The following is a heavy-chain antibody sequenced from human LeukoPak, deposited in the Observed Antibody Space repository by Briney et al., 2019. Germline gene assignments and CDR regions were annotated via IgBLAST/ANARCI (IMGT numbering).Heavy chain of an antibody. Sequence: ASVKVSCKASGYTFTSYYLHWVRQAPGLGLEWMGIINPSGGSTSYAQKFQGRVTMTRDTSTSTVYMELSSLRSEDTAVYYCARDRELSYGDTLGWAFDIWGQGTMVTASS. V-gene: IGHV1-46*01. CDR1: GYTFTSYY. CDR3: ARDRELSYGDTLGWAFDI. J-gene: IGHJ3*02. CDR2: INPSGGST. D-gene: IGHD4-17*01.